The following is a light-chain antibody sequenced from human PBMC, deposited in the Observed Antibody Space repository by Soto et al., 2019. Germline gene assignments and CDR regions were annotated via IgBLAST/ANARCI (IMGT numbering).Light chain of an antibody. J-gene: IGKJ2*01. CDR3: QQYGDWPPDT. CDR1: QSVSRN. Sequence: EIVMTQSPATLSVSPGERATLSCRASQSVSRNLAWYQQKPGQPPRLLIYGASTRATGVPARFGGSGSGTEFTLTISGLQSEDFAVYYCQQYGDWPPDTFGQGTKVDIK. CDR2: GAS. V-gene: IGKV3-15*01.